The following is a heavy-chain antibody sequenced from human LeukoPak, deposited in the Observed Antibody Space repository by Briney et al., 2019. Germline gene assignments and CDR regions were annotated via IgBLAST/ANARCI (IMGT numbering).Heavy chain of an antibody. J-gene: IGHJ4*02. Sequence: ASVRVSCKASGGTFSSYAISWVRQAPGQGLEWMGWINPNSGATNNAQKFQGRVTVSRDTSISTAYMELTKLRSDDTAVYYCARSGITTIPNFDYWGQGTLVTVSS. V-gene: IGHV1-2*02. D-gene: IGHD5-12*01. CDR1: GGTFSSYA. CDR3: ARSGITTIPNFDY. CDR2: INPNSGAT.